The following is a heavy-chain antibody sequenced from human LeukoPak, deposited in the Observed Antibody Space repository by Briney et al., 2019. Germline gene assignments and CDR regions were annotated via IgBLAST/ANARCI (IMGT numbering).Heavy chain of an antibody. V-gene: IGHV3-48*02. CDR1: GLTFINHN. Sequence: GGSLRLSCAASGLTFINHNIYWVRQAPGKGLEWVSYISGRSSTTYYADSVKGRFTISRDSGKNSLYLQMNSLRDEDPAVYYCASQVRAGGGMDVWGQGTTVTVSS. D-gene: IGHD1-26*01. J-gene: IGHJ6*02. CDR2: ISGRSSTT. CDR3: ASQVRAGGGMDV.